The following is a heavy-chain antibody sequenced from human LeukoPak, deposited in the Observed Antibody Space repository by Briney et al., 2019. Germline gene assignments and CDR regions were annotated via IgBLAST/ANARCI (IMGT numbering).Heavy chain of an antibody. CDR1: GFTFSSYW. J-gene: IGHJ5*02. D-gene: IGHD3-3*01. CDR3: ARIGSTYYDFWSGYPSWFDP. V-gene: IGHV3-7*01. Sequence: PGGSLRLSCAASGFTFSSYWMSWVRQAPGKGLEWVANIKQDGSEKYYVDSVKGRFTISRDNAKNSLYLQMNSLRAEDTAVYYCARIGSTYYDFWSGYPSWFDPWGQGTLVTVSS. CDR2: IKQDGSEK.